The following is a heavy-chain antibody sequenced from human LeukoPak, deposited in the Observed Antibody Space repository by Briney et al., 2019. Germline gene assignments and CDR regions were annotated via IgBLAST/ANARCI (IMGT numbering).Heavy chain of an antibody. Sequence: GGSLRLSCAASGLTFSSHSMNWVRQAPGKGLEWVSHIRSSSRTTYYADSVKGRFTISRDDAKNSLYLQMNSLRAEDTAVYYCAELGITMIGGVWGKGTTVTISS. V-gene: IGHV3-48*01. CDR3: AELGITMIGGV. CDR1: GLTFSSHS. CDR2: IRSSSRTT. D-gene: IGHD3-10*02. J-gene: IGHJ6*04.